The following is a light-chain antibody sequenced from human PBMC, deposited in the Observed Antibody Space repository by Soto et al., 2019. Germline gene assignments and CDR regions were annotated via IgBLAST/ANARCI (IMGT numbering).Light chain of an antibody. CDR2: DAS. CDR1: RSVNIY. V-gene: IGKV3-20*01. J-gene: IGKJ4*01. Sequence: EIVLTQSPATLSLSPGERATLSCRASRSVNIYLGWYQQKPGQAPRLLIYDASSRATGIPDRFSGSGSGTDFTLTISRLEPEDFAVYYCQQYGTSPPLTFGGGTKVDIK. CDR3: QQYGTSPPLT.